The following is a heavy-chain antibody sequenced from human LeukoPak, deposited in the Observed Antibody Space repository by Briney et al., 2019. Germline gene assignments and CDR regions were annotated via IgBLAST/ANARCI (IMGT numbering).Heavy chain of an antibody. Sequence: PSETLSLTCTVSGVSISSSNSYWGWIRQPPGKGLEWIGSIYYSGNTYYNASLKSQVSISIDTSKNQFSLKLSSVTAADTAVYYRARRGSSWDHYYYYYYMDVWGKGTTVTVSS. CDR3: ARRGSSWDHYYYYYYMDV. CDR2: IYYSGNT. CDR1: GVSISSSNSY. D-gene: IGHD6-13*01. J-gene: IGHJ6*03. V-gene: IGHV4-39*01.